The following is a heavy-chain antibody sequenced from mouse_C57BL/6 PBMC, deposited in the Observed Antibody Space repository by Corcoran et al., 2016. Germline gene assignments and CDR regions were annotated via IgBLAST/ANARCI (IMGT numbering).Heavy chain of an antibody. D-gene: IGHD1-1*01. J-gene: IGHJ2*01. CDR3: TTSRYYGSSSLDY. Sequence: EVQLQQSGAELVRPGASVKLSCTASGFNIKDYYMHWVKQRPEQGLEWIGRIDPEDGDTENAPKFQGKATMTADTSSNTAYLQLSSLTSEDTAVYYCTTSRYYGSSSLDYWGQGTTLTVSS. V-gene: IGHV14-1*01. CDR1: GFNIKDYY. CDR2: IDPEDGDT.